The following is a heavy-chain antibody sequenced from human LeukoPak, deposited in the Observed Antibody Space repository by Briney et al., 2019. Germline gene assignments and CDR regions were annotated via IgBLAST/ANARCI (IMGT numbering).Heavy chain of an antibody. CDR3: ATERSGDPRSYYYYGMDV. D-gene: IGHD7-27*01. CDR2: IIPVLGIA. J-gene: IGHJ6*02. CDR1: GGTFSSDV. Sequence: ASVKVSCKASGGTFSSDVINWVRQAPGQGLEWMGRIIPVLGIANYAQKFQGRVTMTEDTSTDTAYMELSSLRSEDTAVYYCATERSGDPRSYYYYGMDVWGQGTTVTVSS. V-gene: IGHV1-69*04.